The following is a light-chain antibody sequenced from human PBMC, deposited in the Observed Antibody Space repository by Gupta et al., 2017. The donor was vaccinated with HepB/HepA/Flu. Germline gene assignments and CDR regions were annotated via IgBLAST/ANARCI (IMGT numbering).Light chain of an antibody. Sequence: VLPQSPATLSLPPGERATISCRASQSIRSYLAWYQMKPCQYPRLRIDDASNRATGSPARGSGSGSGTDGMTTVSSLETEDAAVDYCQNRSSGPWTLGQGTKVEI. V-gene: IGKV3-11*01. CDR3: QNRSSGPWT. CDR2: DAS. CDR1: QSIRSY. J-gene: IGKJ1*01.